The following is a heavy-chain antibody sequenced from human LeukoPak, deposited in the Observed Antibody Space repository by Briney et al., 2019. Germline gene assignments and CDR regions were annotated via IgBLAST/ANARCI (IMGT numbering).Heavy chain of an antibody. J-gene: IGHJ5*02. CDR3: AKVGYSYGYVFDP. CDR2: ISVSGGST. D-gene: IGHD5-18*01. Sequence: PGGGLRLSSAAYGFTFTRYAMSWVRPAPGKGLGWVSSISVSGGSTYYADSVKGRFTISRDNSKNTLYLQKNSLRAEDTAVYYCAKVGYSYGYVFDPWGQGTLVTVSS. V-gene: IGHV3-23*01. CDR1: GFTFTRYA.